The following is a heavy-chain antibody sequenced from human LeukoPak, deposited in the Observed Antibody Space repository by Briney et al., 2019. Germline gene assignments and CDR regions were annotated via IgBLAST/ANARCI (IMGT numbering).Heavy chain of an antibody. Sequence: PGGSLRLSCAASGFTFSSYAMSWVRQAPGKGLEWVSAISGSGGSTYYADSVKGRFTISRDNSKNTLYLQTNSLRAEDTAVYYCASSIAYYYDSTNYFDYWGQGTLVTVSS. CDR2: ISGSGGST. J-gene: IGHJ4*02. D-gene: IGHD3-22*01. V-gene: IGHV3-23*01. CDR1: GFTFSSYA. CDR3: ASSIAYYYDSTNYFDY.